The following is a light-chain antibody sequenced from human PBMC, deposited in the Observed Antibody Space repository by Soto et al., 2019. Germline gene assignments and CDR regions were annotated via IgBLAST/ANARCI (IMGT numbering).Light chain of an antibody. CDR3: SSYTSSTTPV. Sequence: QSALTQPASVSGSPGQSITISCTGTSSDVGGYAYVSWYQQYPGKAPKLVISEVSNRPSGVSHRFSGSRSGNTAYLTISGLQAEDEADYYGSSYTSSTTPVFGGGTKVTVL. V-gene: IGLV2-14*01. J-gene: IGLJ3*02. CDR2: EVS. CDR1: SSDVGGYAY.